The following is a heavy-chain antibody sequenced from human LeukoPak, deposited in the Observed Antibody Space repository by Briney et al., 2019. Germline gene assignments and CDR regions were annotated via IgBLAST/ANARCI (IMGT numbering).Heavy chain of an antibody. CDR1: GYTFTSCY. J-gene: IGHJ4*02. Sequence: VKVSCKASGYTFTSCYMHWVRQAPGQGLEWMGIINPSGGSTSYAQKFQGRVTMTRNTSTSTVYMELSSLRSEDTAVYYCARKGQDYYELQFDYWGQGTLVTVSS. CDR3: ARKGQDYYELQFDY. D-gene: IGHD3-22*01. CDR2: INPSGGST. V-gene: IGHV1-46*01.